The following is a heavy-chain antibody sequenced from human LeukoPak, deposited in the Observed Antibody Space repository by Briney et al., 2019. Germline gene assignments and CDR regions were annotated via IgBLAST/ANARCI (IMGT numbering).Heavy chain of an antibody. D-gene: IGHD4-17*01. CDR2: IIPIFGTA. V-gene: IGHV1-69*13. Sequence: ASVKVSCKASGGTISSYAISWVRQTPGQGLEWMGGIIPIFGTANYAQKFQGRVTITADESTSTAYMELSSLRSEDTAVYYCARVDYGEDNAFDIWGQGTMVTVSS. CDR3: ARVDYGEDNAFDI. J-gene: IGHJ3*02. CDR1: GGTISSYA.